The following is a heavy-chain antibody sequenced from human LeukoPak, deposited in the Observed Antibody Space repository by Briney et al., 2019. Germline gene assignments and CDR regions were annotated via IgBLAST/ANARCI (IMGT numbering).Heavy chain of an antibody. Sequence: SETLSLTCNVSGGSVSSSSYYWGWIRQPPGKGLEWIGSIYYSGNTYYDPSLKSRVTISVDTSKNQFSLKLSSVTAADTAVYYCARGSPGIAAAGSIWFDPWGQGTLVTVSS. CDR3: ARGSPGIAAAGSIWFDP. CDR1: GGSVSSSSYY. J-gene: IGHJ5*02. CDR2: IYYSGNT. D-gene: IGHD6-13*01. V-gene: IGHV4-39*07.